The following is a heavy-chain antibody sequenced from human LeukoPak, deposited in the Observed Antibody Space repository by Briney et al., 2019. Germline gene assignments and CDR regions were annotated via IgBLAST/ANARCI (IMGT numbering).Heavy chain of an antibody. D-gene: IGHD3-10*01. CDR1: GFTFSSYA. V-gene: IGHV3-30*04. Sequence: GGSLRLSWAASGFTFSSYAMHWVRQAPGKGLEWVAVISYDGSNKYYADSVKGRFTISRDNSKNTLYLQMNSLRAEDTAVYYCARDPRSVPTALAMVRGALFDYWGQGTLVTVSS. J-gene: IGHJ4*02. CDR2: ISYDGSNK. CDR3: ARDPRSVPTALAMVRGALFDY.